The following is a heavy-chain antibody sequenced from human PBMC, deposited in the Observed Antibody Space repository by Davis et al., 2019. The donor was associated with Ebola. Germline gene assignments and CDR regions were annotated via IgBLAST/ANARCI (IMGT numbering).Heavy chain of an antibody. Sequence: SETLSLTCTVSGGSISSYYWSWIRQPPGKGLEWIGYIYYSGSTNYNPSLKSRVTISVDTSKNQFSLKLSSVTAADTAVYYCAKYLGAVGTFNYWGQGTLVTVSS. CDR3: AKYLGAVGTFNY. J-gene: IGHJ4*02. D-gene: IGHD1-26*01. V-gene: IGHV4-59*08. CDR2: IYYSGST. CDR1: GGSISSYY.